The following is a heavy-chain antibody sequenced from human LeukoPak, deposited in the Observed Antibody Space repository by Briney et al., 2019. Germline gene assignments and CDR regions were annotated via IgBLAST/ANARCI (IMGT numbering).Heavy chain of an antibody. Sequence: SETLSLTCTVSGGSISSSSYYWGWIRQPPGKGLEWIGSIYYSGTTYYSPSLKSRVTISVDTSKNQFSLKLTSVTAADTAVYYCARQNYDFWSGVGHNWFDPWGQGTLVTVSS. V-gene: IGHV4-39*01. CDR2: IYYSGTT. CDR3: ARQNYDFWSGVGHNWFDP. J-gene: IGHJ5*02. D-gene: IGHD3-3*01. CDR1: GGSISSSSYY.